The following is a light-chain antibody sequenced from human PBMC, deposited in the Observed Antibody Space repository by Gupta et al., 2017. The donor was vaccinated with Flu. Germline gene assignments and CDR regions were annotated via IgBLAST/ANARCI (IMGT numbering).Light chain of an antibody. J-gene: IGKJ1*01. V-gene: IGKV4-1*01. Sequence: SLGERATINCKSSDSGFDDAGEWNYLSWYQQKPGPPPQVLSNCASIRESGVPDRVSGSGSGTEFTLTFSCLQAEEWSVYYCQQANRIQRMFGEGTKV. CDR3: QQANRIQRM. CDR2: CAS. CDR1: DSGFDDAGEWNY.